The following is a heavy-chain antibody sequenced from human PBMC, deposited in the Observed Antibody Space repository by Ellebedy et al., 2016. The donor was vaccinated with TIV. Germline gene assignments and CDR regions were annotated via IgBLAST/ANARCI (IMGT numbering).Heavy chain of an antibody. CDR2: IQPGDSET. Sequence: GGSLRLSCQTSGYVFTNYWIAWVRQVPGKGLEYIGVIQPGDSETRYSPSSQGQVTISADKSINTVYLQWRSLQASDTAMYYCARMVYGSGWDGYFDPWGQGTLVTVSP. J-gene: IGHJ5*02. CDR3: ARMVYGSGWDGYFDP. V-gene: IGHV5-51*01. CDR1: GYVFTNYW. D-gene: IGHD6-19*01.